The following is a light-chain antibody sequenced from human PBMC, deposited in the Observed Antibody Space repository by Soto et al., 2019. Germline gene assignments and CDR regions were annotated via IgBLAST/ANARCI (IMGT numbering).Light chain of an antibody. Sequence: EIVMTQSPATLSVSPGERVALSCRASQSLNTNLAWYQQKPGQAPRLLIYRASTRATGVPARFSGSGSGTEFTLTISGLEPEDSAVYYCQQRHMWPITFGQGTRLEIK. J-gene: IGKJ5*01. CDR3: QQRHMWPIT. CDR2: RAS. CDR1: QSLNTN. V-gene: IGKV3-15*01.